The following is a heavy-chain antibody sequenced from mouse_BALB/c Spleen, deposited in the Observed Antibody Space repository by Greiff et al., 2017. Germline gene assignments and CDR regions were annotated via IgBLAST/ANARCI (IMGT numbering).Heavy chain of an antibody. Sequence: EVQLQESGPGLVKPSQSLSLTCSVTGYSITSGYYWNWIRQFPGNKLEWMGYISYDGSNNYNPSLTNRISITRDTSKNQFFLKLNSVTTEDTATYYCASSYYYGSSYYAMDYWGQGTSVTVSS. CDR2: ISYDGSN. CDR1: GYSITSGYY. CDR3: ASSYYYGSSYYAMDY. J-gene: IGHJ4*01. V-gene: IGHV3-6*02. D-gene: IGHD1-1*01.